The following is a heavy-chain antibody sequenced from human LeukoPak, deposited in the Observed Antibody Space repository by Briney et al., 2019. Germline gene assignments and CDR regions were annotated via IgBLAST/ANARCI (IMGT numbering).Heavy chain of an antibody. J-gene: IGHJ4*02. CDR3: VGHELERYDFDY. CDR1: GGSISSGSYY. D-gene: IGHD1-1*01. Sequence: SETLSLTCTVSGGSISSGSYYWSWIRQPAGKGLEWIGRIYTSGSTNYNPSLKSRVTISVDTSKNQFSLKLSSVTAADTAVYYCVGHELERYDFDYWGQGTLVTVSS. CDR2: IYTSGST. V-gene: IGHV4-61*02.